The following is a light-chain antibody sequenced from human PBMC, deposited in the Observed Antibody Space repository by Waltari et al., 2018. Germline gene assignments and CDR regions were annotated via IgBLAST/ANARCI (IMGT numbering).Light chain of an antibody. V-gene: IGKV3-15*01. J-gene: IGKJ4*01. CDR3: QQYNYWPPLT. CDR1: QSVNSN. Sequence: DILMTQSPATLSVSPGESATLSCRASQSVNSNLAWYQQKPGQAPRLLISGASTRATGIPARFSGTGSGTEFTLTITSLQSEDFATYYCQQYNYWPPLTFGGGTKVEI. CDR2: GAS.